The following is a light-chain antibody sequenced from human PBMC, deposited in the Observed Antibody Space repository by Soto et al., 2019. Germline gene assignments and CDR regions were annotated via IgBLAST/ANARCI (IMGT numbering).Light chain of an antibody. CDR2: GAS. Sequence: DIVLTQSPGTLSLSAGERATLSCRTSQSVSSRYSACYQKKPGHANRLLIYGASSRGTGIPDKFSGSGSGTEFTLTISRLEPEDFAVYYCQQYGSSGYTFGQGTKVEIK. V-gene: IGKV3-20*01. CDR3: QQYGSSGYT. CDR1: QSVSSRY. J-gene: IGKJ2*01.